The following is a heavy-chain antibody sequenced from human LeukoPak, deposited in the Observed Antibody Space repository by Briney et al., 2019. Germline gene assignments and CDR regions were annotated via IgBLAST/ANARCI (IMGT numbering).Heavy chain of an antibody. CDR1: GYTFTSYD. D-gene: IGHD3-3*01. V-gene: IGHV1-8*01. J-gene: IGHJ5*02. Sequence: ASVKVSCKASGYTFTSYDINWVRQATGQGLEWMGWMNPNSGNTGYAQKFQGRVTMTRNTSISTAYMELSSLRSEDTAVYYCARRWEDYDFWSGYHNWFDPWGQGTLVTVSS. CDR2: MNPNSGNT. CDR3: ARRWEDYDFWSGYHNWFDP.